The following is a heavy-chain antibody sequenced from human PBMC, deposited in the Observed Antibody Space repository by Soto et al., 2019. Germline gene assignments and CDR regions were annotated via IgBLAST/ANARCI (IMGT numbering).Heavy chain of an antibody. J-gene: IGHJ1*01. CDR1: GFTVRKFW. CDR3: AIQDCTNDVCLEAAVTVGGALES. Sequence: EVQLVQSGGGSAQPGESLRLSCSASGFTVRKFWMHWVRQVPGKGPVWVSYISSDGTTTDYADSVKGRFTISRDNAKEALYLQMDSLRAEDTAVYYCAIQDCTNDVCLEAAVTVGGALESWGQGTLVTVSS. V-gene: IGHV3-74*01. CDR2: ISSDGTTT. D-gene: IGHD2-8*01.